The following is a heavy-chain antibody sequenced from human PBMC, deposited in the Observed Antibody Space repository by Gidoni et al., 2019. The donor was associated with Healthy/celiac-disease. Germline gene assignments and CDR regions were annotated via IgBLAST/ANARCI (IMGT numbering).Heavy chain of an antibody. V-gene: IGHV5-51*01. D-gene: IGHD2-8*01. J-gene: IGHJ4*02. Sequence: DTRYSPSFQGQVTISADKSISTAYLQWSSLKASDTAMYYCARVYEDYWGQGTLVTVSS. CDR2: DT. CDR3: ARVYEDY.